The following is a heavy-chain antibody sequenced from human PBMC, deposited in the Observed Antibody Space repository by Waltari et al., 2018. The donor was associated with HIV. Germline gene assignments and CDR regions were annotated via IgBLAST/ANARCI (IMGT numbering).Heavy chain of an antibody. J-gene: IGHJ3*02. D-gene: IGHD1-26*01. CDR2: IWNDGSNR. Sequence: QVQLVESGGRVVQPGRSLRRACEAAGFSSSNYVMHWVRQAPGKGLEWVAVIWNDGSNRDYADAVKGRFTISRDKSKHTLSLQMNNLRAEDTAVYYCVGAPGIIDAFNMWGQGTVVIVSS. CDR1: GFSSSNYV. CDR3: VGAPGIIDAFNM. V-gene: IGHV3-33*01.